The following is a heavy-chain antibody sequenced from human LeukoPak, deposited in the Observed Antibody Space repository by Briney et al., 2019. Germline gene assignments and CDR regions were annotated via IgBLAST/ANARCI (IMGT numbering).Heavy chain of an antibody. J-gene: IGHJ4*02. CDR3: ARHSYFDWSPLYYFDY. V-gene: IGHV4-59*08. CDR1: GGSISSYY. D-gene: IGHD3-9*01. CDR2: IYYSGST. Sequence: KPSETLSLTCTVSGGSISSYYWSWIRQPPGKGLEWIGYIYYSGSTNYNPSLKSRVTISVDTSKNQFSLKLSSVTAADTAVYYCARHSYFDWSPLYYFDYWGQGTLVTVSS.